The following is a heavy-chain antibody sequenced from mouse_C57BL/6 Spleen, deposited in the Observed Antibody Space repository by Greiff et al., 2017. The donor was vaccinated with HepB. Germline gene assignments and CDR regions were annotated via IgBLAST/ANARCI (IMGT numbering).Heavy chain of an antibody. CDR3: ARIITTVVADYFDY. D-gene: IGHD1-1*01. CDR2: ISSGGSYT. J-gene: IGHJ2*01. Sequence: EVKLMESGGDLVKPGGSLKLSCAASGFTFSSYGMSWVRQTPDKRLEWVATISSGGSYTYYPDSVKGRFTISRANAKNTLYLQMCSLKSEDTAMYYCARIITTVVADYFDYWGQGTTLTVSS. CDR1: GFTFSSYG. V-gene: IGHV5-6*01.